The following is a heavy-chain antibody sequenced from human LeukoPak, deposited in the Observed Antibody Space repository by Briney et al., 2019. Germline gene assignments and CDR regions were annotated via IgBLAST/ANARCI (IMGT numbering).Heavy chain of an antibody. CDR3: ARDRDSSSWRDNWFDP. Sequence: SETLSLTCAVYGGSFSGYYWSWIRQPAGKGLEWIGRIYTSGSTNYNPSLKSRVTMSVDTSKNQFSLKLSSVTAADTAVYYCARDRDSSSWRDNWFDPWGQGTLVTVSS. CDR1: GGSFSGYY. J-gene: IGHJ5*02. CDR2: IYTSGST. V-gene: IGHV4-4*07. D-gene: IGHD6-13*01.